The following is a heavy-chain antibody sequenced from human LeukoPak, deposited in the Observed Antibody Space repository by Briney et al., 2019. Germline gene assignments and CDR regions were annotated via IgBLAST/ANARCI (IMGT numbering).Heavy chain of an antibody. J-gene: IGHJ4*02. V-gene: IGHV3-33*01. Sequence: GGFLRLSCAASGFAFSSYGMHWVRQAPGKGLEWVAVIWYDGSKKYYADSVKGRFTISRDNSKNTVDLQMNSLRAEDMAVYYCARVHVSYLDCWGQGTLVTVSS. CDR3: ARVHVSYLDC. CDR1: GFAFSSYG. CDR2: IWYDGSKK.